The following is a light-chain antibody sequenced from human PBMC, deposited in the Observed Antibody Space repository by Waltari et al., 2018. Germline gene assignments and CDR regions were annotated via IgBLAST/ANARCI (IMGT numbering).Light chain of an antibody. Sequence: RARQKCANNDLAWYQQKPGQAPRLLIYRSSSRATGIPDRFSGSGSVTDFTLTISRLEPEDFAVYYCQQYGMSPRTFGQGTKVEIK. CDR3: QQYGMSPRT. J-gene: IGKJ1*01. CDR1: QKCANND. CDR2: RSS. V-gene: IGKV3-20*01.